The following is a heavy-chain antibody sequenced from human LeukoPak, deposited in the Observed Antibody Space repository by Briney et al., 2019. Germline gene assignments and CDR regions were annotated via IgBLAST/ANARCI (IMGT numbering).Heavy chain of an antibody. CDR3: ARAALYCTGGSCYFYAFDI. CDR1: GYTFTDSY. V-gene: IGHV1-2*02. D-gene: IGHD2-15*01. CDR2: INPNSGGT. Sequence: ASVKVSCKASGYTFTDSYMHWVRQAPGQGLEWMGWINPNSGGTNYAQKFQGSVTMTRDTSISTAYMELSRLRSDDTAVYYCARAALYCTGGSCYFYAFDIWGQGTLVTVSS. J-gene: IGHJ3*02.